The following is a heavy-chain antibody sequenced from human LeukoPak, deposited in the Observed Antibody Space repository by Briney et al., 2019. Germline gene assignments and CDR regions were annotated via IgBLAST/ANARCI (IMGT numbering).Heavy chain of an antibody. CDR3: ARDTGYSHGLDAFDI. CDR2: INHSGST. V-gene: IGHV4-34*01. Sequence: PSETLSLTCAVYGGSFSGYYWSWIRQPPGKGLEWIGEINHSGSTNYNPSLKSRVTISVDTSKNQFSLKLSSVSAADTAVYYCARDTGYSHGLDAFDIWGQGTMVTVSS. J-gene: IGHJ3*02. CDR1: GGSFSGYY. D-gene: IGHD5-18*01.